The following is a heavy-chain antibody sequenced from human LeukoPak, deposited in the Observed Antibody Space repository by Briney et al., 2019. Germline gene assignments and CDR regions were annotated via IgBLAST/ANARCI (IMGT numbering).Heavy chain of an antibody. CDR3: ARYITMVRGGSWFDP. CDR1: GGTFSSYA. D-gene: IGHD3-10*01. V-gene: IGHV1-69*13. CDR2: IIPIFGTA. J-gene: IGHJ5*02. Sequence: SVKVSCKASGGTFSSYAISWVRQAPGQGLEWMGGIIPIFGTANYAQKFQGRVTITADESTSTAYMELSSLRSEDTAVYYCARYITMVRGGSWFDPWGQGTLVTVSS.